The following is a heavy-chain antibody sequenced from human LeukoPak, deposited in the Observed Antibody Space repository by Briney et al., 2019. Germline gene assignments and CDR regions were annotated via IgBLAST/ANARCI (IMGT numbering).Heavy chain of an antibody. D-gene: IGHD1-26*01. J-gene: IGHJ5*02. CDR2: TYYRSKWYN. CDR1: GDSVSSNSAA. CDR3: ARGVGATNWFDP. V-gene: IGHV6-1*01. Sequence: SQTLSLTCAISGDSVSSNSAAWNWSRQSPSRGLEWLGRTYYRSKWYNDYAVSVKSRITINPDTYKNQFSLQLSSVTPEDTAVYYCARGVGATNWFDPWGQGTLVTVSS.